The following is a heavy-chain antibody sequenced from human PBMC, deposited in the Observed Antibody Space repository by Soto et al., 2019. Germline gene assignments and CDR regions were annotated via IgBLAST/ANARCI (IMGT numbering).Heavy chain of an antibody. CDR1: GYSFTSYW. V-gene: IGHV5-51*01. D-gene: IGHD1-20*01. Sequence: GESLKISCKGSGYSFTSYWIGWVRQMPGKGLEWMGIIYPGDSDTRYSPSFQGQVTISADKSISTAYLQWSSLKASDTAMYYCARLSGTRKNYYYYGMAVWGQGTTVPGSS. CDR2: IYPGDSDT. CDR3: ARLSGTRKNYYYYGMAV. J-gene: IGHJ6*02.